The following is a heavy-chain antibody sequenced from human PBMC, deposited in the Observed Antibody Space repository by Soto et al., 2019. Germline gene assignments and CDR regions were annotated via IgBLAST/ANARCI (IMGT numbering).Heavy chain of an antibody. CDR1: GGSISSYY. J-gene: IGHJ4*02. Sequence: FLTCTVSGGSISSYYWSWIRQPPGKGLEWIGYIYYSGSTNYNPSLKSRVTISVDTSKNQFSLKLSSVTAADTAVYYRASTRDGFVDYWGQGTLVTVSS. V-gene: IGHV4-59*01. CDR2: IYYSGST. CDR3: ASTRDGFVDY. D-gene: IGHD5-12*01.